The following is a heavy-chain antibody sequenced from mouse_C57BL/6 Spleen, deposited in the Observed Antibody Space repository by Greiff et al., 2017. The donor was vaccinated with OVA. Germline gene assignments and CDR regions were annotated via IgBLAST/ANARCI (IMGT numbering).Heavy chain of an antibody. CDR3: AREGGFYYDYDGGFAY. CDR1: GFTFSSYT. D-gene: IGHD2-4*01. V-gene: IGHV5-9*01. J-gene: IGHJ3*01. CDR2: ISGGGGNT. Sequence: EVQLVESGGGLVKPGGSLKLSCAASGFTFSSYTMSWVRQTPEKRLEWVATISGGGGNTYYPDSVKGRFTISRDNAKNTLYLQMSSLRSEDTALYYCAREGGFYYDYDGGFAYWGQGTLVTVSA.